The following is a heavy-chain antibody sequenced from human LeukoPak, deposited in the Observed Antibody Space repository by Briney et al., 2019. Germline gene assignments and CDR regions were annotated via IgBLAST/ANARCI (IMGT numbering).Heavy chain of an antibody. V-gene: IGHV6-1*01. D-gene: IGHD3-22*01. CDR2: TYYRSKWYN. CDR3: ARAETWGYYDSSGYYDY. Sequence: SQTLSLTCAISGDSVSSNSAAWNWIRQSPSRGLEWLGRTYYRSKWYNDYAVSVKSRITIDPDTSKNQFSLQLNSVTPEDTAVYYCARAETWGYYDSSGYYDYWGQGTLVTVSS. J-gene: IGHJ4*02. CDR1: GDSVSSNSAA.